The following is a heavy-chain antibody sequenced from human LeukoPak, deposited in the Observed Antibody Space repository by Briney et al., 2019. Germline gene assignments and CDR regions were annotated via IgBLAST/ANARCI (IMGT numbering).Heavy chain of an antibody. J-gene: IGHJ3*02. CDR3: ARDRYCSGGSCSLDAFDI. CDR2: ISAYNGNT. D-gene: IGHD2-15*01. Sequence: GASVKVSCKASGYTFTSYGISWVRQAPGQGLEWMGWISAYNGNTNYAQKLQGRVTMTTDTSTGTAYVELRSLRSDDTAVYYCARDRYCSGGSCSLDAFDIWGQGTMVTVSS. V-gene: IGHV1-18*01. CDR1: GYTFTSYG.